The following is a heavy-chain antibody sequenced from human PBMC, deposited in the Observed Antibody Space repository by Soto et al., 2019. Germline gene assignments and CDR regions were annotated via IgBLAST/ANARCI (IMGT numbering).Heavy chain of an antibody. CDR3: ARDSNDYIWGTTPGDY. CDR1: GYNFTSYG. Sequence: QVHLVQSGAEVKKPGASVKVSCKASGYNFTSYGFSWVRQAPGQGLEWMGWVSAYNGDTTYTQSLQGRVTMTTDTPTSTAYMELRSLRSDDTAMYYCARDSNDYIWGTTPGDYWGQGTLVTVSS. V-gene: IGHV1-18*01. CDR2: VSAYNGDT. D-gene: IGHD3-16*01. J-gene: IGHJ4*02.